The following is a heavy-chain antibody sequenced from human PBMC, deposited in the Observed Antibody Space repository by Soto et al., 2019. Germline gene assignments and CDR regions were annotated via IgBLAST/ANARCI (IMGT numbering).Heavy chain of an antibody. V-gene: IGHV1-2*02. D-gene: IGHD3-10*01. CDR3: ARENYYSKGLSYGMDV. J-gene: IGHJ6*02. CDR1: GYTFTGYY. CDR2: INPNSGGT. Sequence: ASVKVSCKASGYTFTGYYMHWVRQVPGQGLEWMGWINPNSGGTNYAQKFQGRVTMTRDTSISTAYMELSRLRSDDTAVCYCARENYYSKGLSYGMDVWGQGTTVT.